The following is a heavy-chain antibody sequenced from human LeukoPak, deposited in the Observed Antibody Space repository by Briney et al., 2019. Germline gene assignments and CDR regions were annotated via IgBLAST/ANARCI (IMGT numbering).Heavy chain of an antibody. D-gene: IGHD3-22*01. CDR2: LNPNSGNT. CDR1: GYTFTSYD. CDR3: ARLRYYSESNANNRFDY. J-gene: IGHJ4*02. V-gene: IGHV1-8*03. Sequence: ASVKVSCKASGYTFTSYDIHWVRQATGQGLEWMGWLNPNSGNTGYGQKFQGRVTITRNTSISTASMELSRLRSDDTAVYYCARLRYYSESNANNRFDYWGQGTLVAVSS.